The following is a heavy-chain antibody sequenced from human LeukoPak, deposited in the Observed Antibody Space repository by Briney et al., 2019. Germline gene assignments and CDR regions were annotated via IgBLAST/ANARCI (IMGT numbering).Heavy chain of an antibody. CDR2: ISVYNGNT. CDR3: ARAVSNYYAPVSDY. D-gene: IGHD3-10*01. V-gene: IGHV1-18*01. J-gene: IGHJ4*02. Sequence: ASVKVSCKASGYTFTKNGITWVRQAPGQGLEWMGWISVYNGNTKYAQKFQGRVTMTTDTSTSTAYMELRSLKSDDTAVYYCARAVSNYYAPVSDYWGQGTLVTVSS. CDR1: GYTFTKNG.